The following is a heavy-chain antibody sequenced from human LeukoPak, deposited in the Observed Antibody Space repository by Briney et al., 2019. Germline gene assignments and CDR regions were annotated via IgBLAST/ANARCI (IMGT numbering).Heavy chain of an antibody. Sequence: GGSLRLSCAASGFTFSSYSMNWVRQAPGKGLEWVSYISSSSSTIYYADSVKGRFTISRDNAKNSLYLQMNSLRAEDTAVYYCARAAGTGYYYGMDVWGQGTTVTVSS. J-gene: IGHJ6*02. CDR1: GFTFSSYS. CDR2: ISSSSSTI. V-gene: IGHV3-48*04. D-gene: IGHD6-13*01. CDR3: ARAAGTGYYYGMDV.